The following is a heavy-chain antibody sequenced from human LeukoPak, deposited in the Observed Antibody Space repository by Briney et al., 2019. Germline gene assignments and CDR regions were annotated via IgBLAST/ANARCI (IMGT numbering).Heavy chain of an antibody. V-gene: IGHV1-18*01. CDR1: GYTLSSCH. J-gene: IGHJ3*02. Sequence: ASVKVSCKASGYTLSSCHMSWVRQAPGQGLEWMGWINGYNGNTKYAQKIQGRVTMTTDSSTNTAYMDLRRLRSDDTAVYYCARNDGTYGLPFEIWGQGTMVTVSS. CDR3: ARNDGTYGLPFEI. D-gene: IGHD1-26*01. CDR2: INGYNGNT.